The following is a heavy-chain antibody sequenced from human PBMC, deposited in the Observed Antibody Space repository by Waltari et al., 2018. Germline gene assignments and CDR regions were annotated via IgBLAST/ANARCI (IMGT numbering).Heavy chain of an antibody. V-gene: IGHV1-24*01. Sequence: QVQLVQSGAEVKKPGASVKVSCKVSGYTLPEFSMHWGRQAPGKGLEWMGGFDPEDGETIYAQKFQGRVTMTEDTSTDTAYMELSSLRSEDTAVYYCATDLGGSYILEDAFDIWGQGTMVTVSS. CDR3: ATDLGGSYILEDAFDI. J-gene: IGHJ3*02. D-gene: IGHD1-26*01. CDR2: FDPEDGET. CDR1: GYTLPEFS.